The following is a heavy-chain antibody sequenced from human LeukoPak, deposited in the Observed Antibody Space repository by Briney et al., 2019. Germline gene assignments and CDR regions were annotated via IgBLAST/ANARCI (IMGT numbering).Heavy chain of an antibody. D-gene: IGHD3-10*01. CDR3: AKGGYYGSGSYSRQFDP. CDR2: ISGSGGST. Sequence: GGSLRLSCAASGFTFSSYAMSWVRQAPGKGLEWVSAISGSGGSTYYADSVKGRFTISRDNSKNTLYLQMNSLRAEDTAVYYCAKGGYYGSGSYSRQFDPWGQGTLVTVSS. V-gene: IGHV3-23*01. CDR1: GFTFSSYA. J-gene: IGHJ5*02.